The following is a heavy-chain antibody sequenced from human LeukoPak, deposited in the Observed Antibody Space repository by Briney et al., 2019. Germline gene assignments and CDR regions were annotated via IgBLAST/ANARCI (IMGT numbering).Heavy chain of an antibody. D-gene: IGHD6-13*01. CDR3: ATHTGIAAAGDFGY. CDR1: GYTFTGYY. V-gene: IGHV1-2*02. Sequence: ASVKVSCKASGYTFTGYYMHWVRQAPGQGLEWMGWINPNSGGTNYAQKFQGRVTMTEDTSTDTAYMELSSLRSEDTAVYYCATHTGIAAAGDFGYWGQGTLVTVSS. CDR2: INPNSGGT. J-gene: IGHJ4*02.